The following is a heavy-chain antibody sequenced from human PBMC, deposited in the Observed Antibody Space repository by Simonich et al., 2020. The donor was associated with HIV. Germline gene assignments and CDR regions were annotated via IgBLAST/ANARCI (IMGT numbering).Heavy chain of an antibody. D-gene: IGHD2-2*01. Sequence: QVQLQQWGAGLLKPSETLSLTCAVYGGSFSGYYWCWIRQPPGKGLEWIGEINHSGSTNYNPSLKSRVTISVDTSKNQFSLKLSSVTAADTAVYYCARGFYQRLYYFDYWGQGTLVTVYS. CDR2: INHSGST. V-gene: IGHV4-34*01. CDR1: GGSFSGYY. J-gene: IGHJ4*02. CDR3: ARGFYQRLYYFDY.